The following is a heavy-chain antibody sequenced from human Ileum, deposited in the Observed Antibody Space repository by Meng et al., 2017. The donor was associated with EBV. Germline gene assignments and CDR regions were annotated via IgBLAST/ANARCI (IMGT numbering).Heavy chain of an antibody. Sequence: LVQSGTEVKKPGAPVKGSCKASGYSCSSSAIHWVRQAPGQRLEWMGWVHAGNGDTKYSQNFQDRLTIARDTSANTAYMDLSSLRSEDTAVYYCARGHQTYHDYWGQGTLVTVSS. CDR3: ARGHQTYHDY. D-gene: IGHD2-2*01. J-gene: IGHJ4*02. V-gene: IGHV1-3*01. CDR1: GYSCSSSA. CDR2: VHAGNGDT.